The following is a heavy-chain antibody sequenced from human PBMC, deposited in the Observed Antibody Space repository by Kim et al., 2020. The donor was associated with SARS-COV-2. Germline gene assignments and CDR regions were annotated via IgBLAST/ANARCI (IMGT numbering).Heavy chain of an antibody. J-gene: IGHJ3*02. CDR1: GYTFTSYD. CDR2: MNPNSGNT. CDR3: ARGRCSSTSCPRGSSGHDAFDI. D-gene: IGHD2-2*01. V-gene: IGHV1-8*01. Sequence: ASVKVSCKSSGYTFTSYDINWVRQATGQGLEWMGWMNPNSGNTGYAQKFQGRVTMTRNTSISTAYMELSSLRSEDTAVYYCARGRCSSTSCPRGSSGHDAFDIWGQGTMVTVSS.